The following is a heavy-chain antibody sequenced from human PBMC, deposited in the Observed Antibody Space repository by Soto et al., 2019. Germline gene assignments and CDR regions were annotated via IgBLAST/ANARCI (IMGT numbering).Heavy chain of an antibody. J-gene: IGHJ4*02. CDR3: EVNFFGWGRPFDN. V-gene: IGHV1-58*01. D-gene: IGHD3-10*01. CDR1: GFTFTSSA. CDR2: IVVGSGNT. Sequence: SVKVSCKASGFTFTSSAVQWVRQARGQRLEWIGWIVVGSGNTNYAQKLQERVTITRDTSTSTAYMELSSLRSDDTDVYYCEVNFFGWGRPFDNWGQGTLVTVSS.